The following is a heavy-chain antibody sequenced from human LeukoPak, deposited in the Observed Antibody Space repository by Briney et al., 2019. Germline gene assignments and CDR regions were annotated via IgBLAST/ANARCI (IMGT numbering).Heavy chain of an antibody. J-gene: IGHJ4*02. CDR2: IIPIFGTA. CDR1: GGTFSSYA. V-gene: IGHV1-69*13. D-gene: IGHD3-22*01. Sequence: GASVKVSCKASGGTFSSYAISWVRQAPGQGLEWMRGIIPIFGTANYAQKFQGRVTITADESTSTAYMELSSLRSEDTAVYYCARPSYYYDSSGYYLFDYWGQGTLVTVSS. CDR3: ARPSYYYDSSGYYLFDY.